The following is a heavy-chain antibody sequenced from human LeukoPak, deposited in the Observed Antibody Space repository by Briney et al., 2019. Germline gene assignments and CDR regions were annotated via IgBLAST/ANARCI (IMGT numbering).Heavy chain of an antibody. CDR2: INPSGGST. D-gene: IGHD2-15*01. V-gene: IGHV1-46*01. J-gene: IGHJ6*03. Sequence: GASVKVSCKASGYTFTSYYMHWVRQAPGQGLEWMGIINPSGGSTSYAQKFQGRVTMTRDMSTSTVYMELSSLRSEDTAVYYCARDGGYCSGGSCQAYYYYMDVWGKGTTVTVSS. CDR3: ARDGGYCSGGSCQAYYYYMDV. CDR1: GYTFTSYY.